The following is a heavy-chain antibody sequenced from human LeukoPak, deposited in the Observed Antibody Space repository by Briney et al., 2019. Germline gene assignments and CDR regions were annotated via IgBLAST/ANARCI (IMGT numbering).Heavy chain of an antibody. CDR2: IIPIFGTA. J-gene: IGHJ6*02. CDR3: ARDEPASYCSGASCRTYAMDV. D-gene: IGHD2-15*01. Sequence: ASVKVSCKASGGTFSSYAISWVRQAPGQGLEWMGGIIPIFGTANYAQKFQGRVTITADESTSTAYMELSSLRSEDTAVYYCARDEPASYCSGASCRTYAMDVWGQGTTVTVSS. CDR1: GGTFSSYA. V-gene: IGHV1-69*13.